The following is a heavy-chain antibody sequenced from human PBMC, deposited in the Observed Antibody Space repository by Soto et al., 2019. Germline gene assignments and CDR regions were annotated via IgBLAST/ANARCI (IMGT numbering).Heavy chain of an antibody. CDR1: GGSISSYY. J-gene: IGHJ6*03. D-gene: IGHD2-2*01. CDR3: AGKDIVVVPAAMSDYYYYMDV. V-gene: IGHV4-59*08. Sequence: SETLSLTCTVSGGSISSYYWSWIRQPPGKGLEWIGYIYYSGSTNYNPSLKSRVTISVDTSKNQFSLKLSSVTAADTAVYYCAGKDIVVVPAAMSDYYYYMDVWGKGTTVTVSS. CDR2: IYYSGST.